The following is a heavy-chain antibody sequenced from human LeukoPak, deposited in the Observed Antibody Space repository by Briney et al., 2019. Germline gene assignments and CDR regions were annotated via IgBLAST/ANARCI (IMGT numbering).Heavy chain of an antibody. CDR2: ISSGSSAI. V-gene: IGHV3-48*02. Sequence: GGSLILCCAASGFTFSASNMNWVRQAPEKGLEWVSSISSGSSAIYYADSVRGRFTISRDNAKKSLYLQMNSLRDEDTAVYYCARGDGWFGKLSNFDYWGQGTLVTVSS. CDR3: ARGDGWFGKLSNFDY. CDR1: GFTFSASN. D-gene: IGHD3-10*01. J-gene: IGHJ4*02.